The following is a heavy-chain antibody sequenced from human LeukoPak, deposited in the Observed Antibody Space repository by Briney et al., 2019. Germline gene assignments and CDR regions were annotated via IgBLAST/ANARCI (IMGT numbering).Heavy chain of an antibody. CDR3: AREVVVVPAATHRYYYYGMDV. CDR1: GGTFSSYA. V-gene: IGHV1-69*04. Sequence: SVKVSCKASGGTFSSYAISWVRQAPGQGPEWMGRIIPILGIANYAQKFQGRVTITADKSTSTAYMELSSLRSEDTAVYYCAREVVVVPAATHRYYYYGMDVWGQGTTVTVSS. CDR2: IIPILGIA. D-gene: IGHD2-2*01. J-gene: IGHJ6*02.